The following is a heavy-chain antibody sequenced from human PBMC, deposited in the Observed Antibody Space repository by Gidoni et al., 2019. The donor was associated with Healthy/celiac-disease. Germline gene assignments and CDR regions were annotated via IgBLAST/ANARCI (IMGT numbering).Heavy chain of an antibody. J-gene: IGHJ4*02. CDR3: ARARPRLAAAGYYFDY. D-gene: IGHD6-13*01. CDR2: INHSGST. Sequence: VQLQQWGAGLLKPSATLSLTCAAYGGSFRGYYWSWIRQPPGQGLEWIGEINHSGSTNYNPSLKSRVTISVDTSKNQFSLKLSSVTAADTAVYYCARARPRLAAAGYYFDYWGQGTLVTVSS. V-gene: IGHV4-34*01. CDR1: GGSFRGYY.